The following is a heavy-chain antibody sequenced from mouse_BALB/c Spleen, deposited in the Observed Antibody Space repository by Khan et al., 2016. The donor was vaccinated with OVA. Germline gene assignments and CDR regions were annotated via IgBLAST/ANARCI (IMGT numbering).Heavy chain of an antibody. CDR2: INSGGST. Sequence: EVELVESGGGLVKPGGSLKLSCAASGFTFSSYVVSWIRQTPEKRLEWVASINSGGSTYYPASVKGRFTISRDDARNILYLQMSSLRSEDTAMYYCTRLVDYWGQGTSVTVSS. CDR1: GFTFSSYV. J-gene: IGHJ4*01. V-gene: IGHV5-6-5*01. CDR3: TRLVDY.